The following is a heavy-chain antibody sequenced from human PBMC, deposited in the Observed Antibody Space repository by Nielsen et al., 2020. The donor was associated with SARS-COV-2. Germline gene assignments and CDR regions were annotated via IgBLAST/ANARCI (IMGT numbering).Heavy chain of an antibody. CDR2: ISGNGDRT. D-gene: IGHD3-16*01. J-gene: IGHJ3*01. V-gene: IGHV3-64*02. Sequence: GESLKISCAASGFTFSSYSMNWVRQAPGKGLEYLSTISGNGDRTYYAESVKGRFTISRDDSKNTMYLQMGSLRVEDTAVYYCARVSGGSLKNSFDLWGQGTRVTVSS. CDR1: GFTFSSYS. CDR3: ARVSGGSLKNSFDL.